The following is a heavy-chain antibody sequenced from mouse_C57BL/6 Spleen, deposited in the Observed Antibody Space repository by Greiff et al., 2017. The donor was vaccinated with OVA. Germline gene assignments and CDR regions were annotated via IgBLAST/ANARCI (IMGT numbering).Heavy chain of an antibody. CDR3: ARPNYYGSRGVAMDY. CDR2: ISSGSSTI. Sequence: EVKVVESGGGLVKPGGSLKLSCAASGFTFSDYGMHWVRQAPEKGLEWVAYISSGSSTIYYADTVKGRFTISRDNAKNTLFLQMTSLRSEDTAMYYCARPNYYGSRGVAMDYWGQGTSVTVSS. J-gene: IGHJ4*01. D-gene: IGHD1-1*01. CDR1: GFTFSDYG. V-gene: IGHV5-17*01.